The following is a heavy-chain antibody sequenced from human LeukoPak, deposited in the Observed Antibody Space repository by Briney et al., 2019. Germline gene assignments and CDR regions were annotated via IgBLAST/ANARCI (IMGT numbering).Heavy chain of an antibody. Sequence: RXAPGXXREWMGWISAYHGNTNSAQKLQGRVTMTTDASTSTAYMELRSLRSDDTAVYYCARDQWLLTNWFDPWGQGTLVTVSS. CDR3: ARDQWLLTNWFDP. D-gene: IGHD5-24*01. V-gene: IGHV1-18*01. CDR2: ISAYHGNT. J-gene: IGHJ5*02.